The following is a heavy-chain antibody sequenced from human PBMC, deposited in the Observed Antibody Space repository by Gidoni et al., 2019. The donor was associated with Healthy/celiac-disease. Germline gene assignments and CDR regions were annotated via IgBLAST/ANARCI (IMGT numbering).Heavy chain of an antibody. V-gene: IGHV4-59*01. CDR3: ARDGNYYDSSGYYYVDYMDV. CDR1: GGSISSYY. Sequence: QVQLQESGPGLVKPSGTLSLTCTGSGGSISSYYWSWIRQPPGKGLEWIGYIYYSGSTNYNPSLKSRVTISVDTSKNQFSLKLSSVTAADTAVYYCARDGNYYDSSGYYYVDYMDVWGKGTTVTVSS. CDR2: IYYSGST. J-gene: IGHJ6*03. D-gene: IGHD3-22*01.